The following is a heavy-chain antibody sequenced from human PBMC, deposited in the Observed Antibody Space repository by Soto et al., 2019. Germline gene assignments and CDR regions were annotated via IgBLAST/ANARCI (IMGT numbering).Heavy chain of an antibody. CDR3: AKEVDSRAYYYYGMDV. J-gene: IGHJ6*02. CDR2: ISDDSSYI. D-gene: IGHD5-12*01. Sequence: GGSLRLSCAASGFMFSAYTMNWVRQAPGKGLEWLSSISDDSSYIDYADSLRGRFTVSRDNSKNTLYLQMNSLRAEDTAVYYCAKEVDSRAYYYYGMDVWGQGTTVTVSS. V-gene: IGHV3-21*04. CDR1: GFMFSAYT.